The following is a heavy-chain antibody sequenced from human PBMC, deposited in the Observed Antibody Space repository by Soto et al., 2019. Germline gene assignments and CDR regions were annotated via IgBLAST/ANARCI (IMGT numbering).Heavy chain of an antibody. CDR3: ARGRYYYVMDV. CDR2: IGGGGRNT. V-gene: IGHV3-23*01. J-gene: IGHJ6*02. Sequence: EVQLLESGGGLVQPGGSLRLSCVASGFTFSTYAMTWVRQAPGKGLDWFSAIGGGGRNTYYADSVRGRFTISRDNSKNTLYLQMNRLRVEDTAVYYCARGRYYYVMDVWGQGTTVIVSS. CDR1: GFTFSTYA.